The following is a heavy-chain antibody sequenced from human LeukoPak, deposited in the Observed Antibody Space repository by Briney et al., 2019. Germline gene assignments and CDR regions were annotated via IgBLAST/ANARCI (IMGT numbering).Heavy chain of an antibody. CDR1: GYTFTGYY. D-gene: IGHD4-17*01. CDR2: INPNSGGT. V-gene: IGHV1-2*02. J-gene: IGHJ3*02. CDR3: AREGADGDLTRPGLGAFDI. Sequence: EASVKVSCKASGYTFTGYYMHWVRQAPGQGLEWMGWINPNSGGTNYAQKFQGRVTMTRDTSISTAYMELSRLRSDDTAVYYCAREGADGDLTRPGLGAFDIWGQGTMVTVSS.